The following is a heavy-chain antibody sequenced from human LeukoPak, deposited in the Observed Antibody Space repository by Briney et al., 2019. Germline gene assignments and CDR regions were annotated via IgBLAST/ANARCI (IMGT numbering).Heavy chain of an antibody. V-gene: IGHV4-39*01. Sequence: PSETLSLTCTVSGGSISSSSYYWGWIRQPPGKGLEWIGSIYYSGSTYYNPSLKSRVTISVDTSKNQFSLKLSSVTAADTAVYYCARHGGKAAAGIWMTAYFDYWGQGTLVTGSS. CDR1: GGSISSSSYY. CDR3: ARHGGKAAAGIWMTAYFDY. CDR2: IYYSGST. D-gene: IGHD6-13*01. J-gene: IGHJ4*02.